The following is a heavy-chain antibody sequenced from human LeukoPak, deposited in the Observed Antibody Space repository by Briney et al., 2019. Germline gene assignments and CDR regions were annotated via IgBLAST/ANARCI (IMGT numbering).Heavy chain of an antibody. CDR1: GGSFSGYY. Sequence: PSETLSLTCAVYGGSFSGYYWSWIRQPPGKGLEWIGEINHSGSTNYSPSLKSRVTISVDTSKNQFSLKLSSVTAADTAVYYCARLAGRITIFGVVKAPYNWFDPWGQGTLVTVSS. CDR3: ARLAGRITIFGVVKAPYNWFDP. D-gene: IGHD3-3*01. J-gene: IGHJ5*02. V-gene: IGHV4-34*01. CDR2: INHSGST.